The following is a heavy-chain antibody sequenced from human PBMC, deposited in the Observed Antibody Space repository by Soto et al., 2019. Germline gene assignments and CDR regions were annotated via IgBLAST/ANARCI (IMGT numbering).Heavy chain of an antibody. V-gene: IGHV1-69*01. CDR2: IIPIFGTA. Sequence: QVPLVQSGAEVKKPGSSVKVSCKASGGTFSSYAISWVRQAPGQGLEWMGGIIPIFGTANYAQKFQGRVTITADESTSTAYMELSSLRSEDTAVYYCATPAPDSSGYHDAFDIWGQGTMVTVSS. CDR1: GGTFSSYA. CDR3: ATPAPDSSGYHDAFDI. D-gene: IGHD3-22*01. J-gene: IGHJ3*02.